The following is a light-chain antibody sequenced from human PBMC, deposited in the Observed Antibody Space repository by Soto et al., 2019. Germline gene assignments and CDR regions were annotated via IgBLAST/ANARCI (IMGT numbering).Light chain of an antibody. J-gene: IGKJ1*01. CDR3: MQPLQSWT. CDR2: LGS. V-gene: IGKV2-28*01. Sequence: DIVMTQSPLSLPVTPVYPASISCRYSLSLLHSNGYNYLDWYLQKPGQSPQLLIYLGSNRASGVPDRFSGSGSGTDFTLKISRVEAEDVGVYYCMQPLQSWTFGQGTKVDIK. CDR1: LSLLHSNGYNY.